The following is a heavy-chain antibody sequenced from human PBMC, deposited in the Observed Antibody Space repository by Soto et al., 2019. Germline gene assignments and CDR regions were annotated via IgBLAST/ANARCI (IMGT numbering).Heavy chain of an antibody. V-gene: IGHV1-69*13. Sequence: SVKVSCKASGGTFSSYAISWVRQAPGQGLEWMGGIIPIFGTANYAQKFQGRVTITADESTSTAYMELSSLRSEDTAVYYCATSRISIAVSGETEYYFDYWGQGTLVTVSS. J-gene: IGHJ4*02. CDR3: ATSRISIAVSGETEYYFDY. CDR2: IIPIFGTA. D-gene: IGHD6-19*01. CDR1: GGTFSSYA.